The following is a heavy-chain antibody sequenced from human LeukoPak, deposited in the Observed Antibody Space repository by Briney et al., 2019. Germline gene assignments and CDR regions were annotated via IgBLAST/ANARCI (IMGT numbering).Heavy chain of an antibody. J-gene: IGHJ6*02. V-gene: IGHV3-30-3*01. CDR3: ARGRGTDGDYVDYYYGMDV. CDR2: ISYDGSNK. D-gene: IGHD4-17*01. CDR1: GFTFSSYP. Sequence: GGSLRLSCADSGFTFSSYPMHWVRQAPGKGLEWVAVISYDGSNKCYADSVKGRFTISRDNSKNTLYLQMNSLRAEDTAVYYCARGRGTDGDYVDYYYGMDVWGQGTTVAVSS.